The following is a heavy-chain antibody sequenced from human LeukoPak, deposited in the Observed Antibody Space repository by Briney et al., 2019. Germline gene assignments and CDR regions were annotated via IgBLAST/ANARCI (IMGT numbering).Heavy chain of an antibody. J-gene: IGHJ6*02. CDR3: ARVRSSSSSKDYYYYGMDV. CDR2: IYYSGST. V-gene: IGHV4-59*01. D-gene: IGHD6-6*01. Sequence: PSETLSLTCTVSGGSISSYYWSWIRQPPGKGLEWIGYIYYSGSTNYNPSLKSRVTISVDTSKNQFSLKLSSVTAADTAVYYCARVRSSSSSKDYYYYGMDVWGQGTTVTVSS. CDR1: GGSISSYY.